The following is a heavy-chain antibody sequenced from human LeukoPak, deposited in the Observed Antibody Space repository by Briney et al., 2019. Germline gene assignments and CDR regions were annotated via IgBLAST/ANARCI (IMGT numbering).Heavy chain of an antibody. J-gene: IGHJ3*02. Sequence: GASVKVSCKASGYTFTGYYMHWVRQAPGQGLEWMGWVNPNSGGTNYAQKFQGRVTMTRDTSISTAYMELSRLRSDDTAVYYCASLTSDSYGYVGEEAFDIWGQGTMVTVSS. CDR1: GYTFTGYY. D-gene: IGHD5-18*01. CDR2: VNPNSGGT. V-gene: IGHV1-2*02. CDR3: ASLTSDSYGYVGEEAFDI.